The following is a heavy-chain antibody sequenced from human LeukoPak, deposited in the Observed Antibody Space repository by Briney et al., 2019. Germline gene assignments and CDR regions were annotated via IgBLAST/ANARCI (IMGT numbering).Heavy chain of an antibody. D-gene: IGHD5-18*01. CDR2: IYSGGST. CDR1: GFTVSSNY. V-gene: IGHV3-53*01. Sequence: PGGSLRLSCAASGFTVSSNYMSWVRQAPGKGLEWVSVIYSGGSTYYADSVKGRFTISRDNSKNTLYLQMNSLRAEDTAVYYCASISIQLWSNDAFDIWGQGTMVTVSS. J-gene: IGHJ3*02. CDR3: ASISIQLWSNDAFDI.